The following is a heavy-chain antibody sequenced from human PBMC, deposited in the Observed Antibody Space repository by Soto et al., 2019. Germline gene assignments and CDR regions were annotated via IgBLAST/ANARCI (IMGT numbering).Heavy chain of an antibody. CDR2: ISGGGSTA. J-gene: IGHJ4*02. V-gene: IGHV3-23*01. CDR1: GFTFTSYV. CDR3: ATVHNTSRSFDY. D-gene: IGHD1-20*01. Sequence: EVQLLESGGGLVQRGGSQRLSCAASGFTFTSYVMSWVRQAPGKGLEWVAGISGGGSTAFYADSVKGRFTISRDNAKNTVVLQMDSLRAEDTAIYYCATVHNTSRSFDYWGQGTLVTVSS.